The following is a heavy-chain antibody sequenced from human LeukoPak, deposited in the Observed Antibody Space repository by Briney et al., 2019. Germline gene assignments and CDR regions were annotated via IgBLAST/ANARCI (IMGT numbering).Heavy chain of an antibody. CDR2: MSSSRNYI. CDR1: GFTFSSCS. Sequence: GGSLRLSCAASGFTFSSCSMNLVRQAPGKGLEWVSSMSSSRNYIYYGNSVKGRFTISRDNAKNSLYLQMNSLRAEDTAVYYCARGSGGFGSSSNWYFDLWGRGTLVTVSS. CDR3: ARGSGGFGSSSNWYFDL. J-gene: IGHJ2*01. V-gene: IGHV3-21*01. D-gene: IGHD6-6*01.